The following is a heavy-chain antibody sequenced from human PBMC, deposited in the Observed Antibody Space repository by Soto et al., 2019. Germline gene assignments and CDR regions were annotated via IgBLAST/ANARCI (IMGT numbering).Heavy chain of an antibody. CDR2: ISSSGRTI. D-gene: IGHD3-3*01. CDR1: GFTFSSYE. CDR3: ERGADFWSGPLDY. Sequence: EVQLVESGGGLVQPGGSLRLSCAASGFTFSSYEMNWVRQAPGKGLEWVSYISSSGRTIYYADSVKGRFTISRDNAKNSLYLQMNSLRVEDTAVYYCERGADFWSGPLDYWGQGTLVTVSS. J-gene: IGHJ4*02. V-gene: IGHV3-48*03.